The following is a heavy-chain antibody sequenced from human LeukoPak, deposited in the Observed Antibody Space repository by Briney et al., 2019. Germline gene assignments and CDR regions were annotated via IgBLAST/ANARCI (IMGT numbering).Heavy chain of an antibody. J-gene: IGHJ4*02. CDR2: IIPILGIA. D-gene: IGHD6-19*01. V-gene: IGHV1-69*02. CDR3: ARAKYSSGWPIDY. CDR1: GGTFSSYT. Sequence: SVKVSCKASGGTFSSYTISWVRQAPGQGLEGLGRIIPILGIANYAQKFQGRVTITADKSTSTAYMELSSLRSEDTAVYYCARAKYSSGWPIDYWGQGTLVTVSS.